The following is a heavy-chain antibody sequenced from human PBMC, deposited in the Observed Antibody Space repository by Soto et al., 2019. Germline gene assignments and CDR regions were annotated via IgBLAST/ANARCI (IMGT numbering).Heavy chain of an antibody. V-gene: IGHV4-4*02. CDR3: ARIKVGSFGLDV. Sequence: QVQLQESGPGLVQPSGTLTLTCAVSGGSIDRSNWCSWVRQPPGKGLEWIGEIYHDGTTNYNPSLKSRVTISLDKSKNQFSLKVTSVTAADTAVYYCARIKVGSFGLDVWGQGTTVSVSS. CDR1: GGSIDRSNW. CDR2: IYHDGTT. D-gene: IGHD3-10*01. J-gene: IGHJ6*02.